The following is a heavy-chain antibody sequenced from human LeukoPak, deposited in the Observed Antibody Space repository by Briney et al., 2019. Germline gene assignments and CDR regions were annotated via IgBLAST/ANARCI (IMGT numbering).Heavy chain of an antibody. Sequence: GESLKISCKGSGYSFTDYWIGWVRQMPGKGLEWMGIIYPGDSDTRYSPSFQGQVTISADKSVSTAYLQWSSLKASDTAIYYCARYTGDFWSGDHLDYWGQGTLVTVSS. CDR3: ARYTGDFWSGDHLDY. V-gene: IGHV5-51*01. CDR1: GYSFTDYW. CDR2: IYPGDSDT. D-gene: IGHD3-3*01. J-gene: IGHJ4*02.